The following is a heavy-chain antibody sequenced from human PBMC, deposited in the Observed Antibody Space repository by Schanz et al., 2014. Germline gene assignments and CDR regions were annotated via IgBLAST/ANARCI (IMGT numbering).Heavy chain of an antibody. J-gene: IGHJ4*02. V-gene: IGHV1-3*04. CDR1: EYSFTSYS. Sequence: QVHLVQSGAEVKRPGASVKVSCKASEYSFTSYSMHWVRQAPGQRLEWMGWINTGSGDTKYSQNFQGRVTITRDTSGSTAYMELSSLRSEDTAVYSCARGIGGYGANNYFDYWGQGTLVTVSS. CDR3: ARGIGGYGANNYFDY. CDR2: INTGSGDT. D-gene: IGHD5-12*01.